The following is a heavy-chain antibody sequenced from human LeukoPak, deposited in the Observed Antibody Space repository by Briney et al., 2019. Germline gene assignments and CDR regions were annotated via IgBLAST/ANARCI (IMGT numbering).Heavy chain of an antibody. D-gene: IGHD1-26*01. V-gene: IGHV4-39*07. J-gene: IGHJ3*02. CDR2: IFYSGST. Sequence: SETLSLTCTVSGGSISTSSYYWGWVRQPPGKGLEWIGNIFYSGSTYYSPSLKSRVTISVDTSKNQFSLKLSSVTAADTAVYYCARGGGGSGSYYAFDIWGQGTMVTVSS. CDR3: ARGGGGSGSYYAFDI. CDR1: GGSISTSSYY.